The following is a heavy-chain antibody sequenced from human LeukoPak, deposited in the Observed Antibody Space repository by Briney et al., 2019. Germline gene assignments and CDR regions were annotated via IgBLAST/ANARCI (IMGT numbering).Heavy chain of an antibody. V-gene: IGHV3-21*01. D-gene: IGHD6-19*01. Sequence: GGSLRLSCAASGFTFSSYSMNWVRQAPGKGLEWVSSISSSSSYIYYADSVKGRFTISRDNAKNSLYLQTNSLRAEDTAVYYCARDRMRGVAGMSYFDYWGQGTLVTVSS. J-gene: IGHJ4*02. CDR2: ISSSSSYI. CDR3: ARDRMRGVAGMSYFDY. CDR1: GFTFSSYS.